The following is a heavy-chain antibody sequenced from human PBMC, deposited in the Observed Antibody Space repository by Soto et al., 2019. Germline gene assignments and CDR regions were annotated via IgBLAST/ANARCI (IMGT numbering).Heavy chain of an antibody. J-gene: IGHJ6*02. V-gene: IGHV1-18*01. Sequence: ASLKVSCKASGYTFTSYGISWVLQAPGQGLEWMGWISAYNGNTNYAQKLQGRVTMTTDTSTSTAYMELRSLRSDDTAVYYCARDGSHSGFSYYGMDVWGQGTTVTVSS. CDR2: ISAYNGNT. CDR1: GYTFTSYG. D-gene: IGHD2-15*01. CDR3: ARDGSHSGFSYYGMDV.